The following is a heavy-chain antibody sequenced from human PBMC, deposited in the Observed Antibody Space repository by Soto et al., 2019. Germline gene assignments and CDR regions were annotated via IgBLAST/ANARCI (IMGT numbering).Heavy chain of an antibody. D-gene: IGHD2-8*01. J-gene: IGHJ4*02. CDR3: AKEIFAAAYAATSAFDL. CDR2: VDGSVADT. V-gene: IGHV3-23*01. CDR1: GFTFSSHA. Sequence: PGGSLRLSCAASGFTFSSHAMGWLRQAPGTEPEWVAFVDGSVADTSYADSVKGRFTISRDNSENSLYLHMNSLRAEDTCRYFCAKEIFAAAYAATSAFDLWGQGTLVTVSS.